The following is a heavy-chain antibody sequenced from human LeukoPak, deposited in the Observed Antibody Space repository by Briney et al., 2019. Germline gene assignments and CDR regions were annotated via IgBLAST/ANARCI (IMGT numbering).Heavy chain of an antibody. CDR3: ARTRGSYNYYYYYMDV. Sequence: GGSLRLSCAASGFTFSDYYMSWIRQAPGKGLECVSVKGRFTISRDNAKNSLYVQMNSLRAEDTAVYYCARTRGSYNYYYYYMDVWGKGTTVTVSS. J-gene: IGHJ6*03. CDR1: GFTFSDYY. D-gene: IGHD3-16*01. V-gene: IGHV3-11*01.